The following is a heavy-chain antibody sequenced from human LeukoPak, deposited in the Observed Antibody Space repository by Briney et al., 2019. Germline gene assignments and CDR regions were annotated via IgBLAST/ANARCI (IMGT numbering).Heavy chain of an antibody. V-gene: IGHV3-21*01. Sequence: GGSLRLSCAASGFTFSSYSLNWVRQAPGKGLEWVSSISSSTTYIYYTDSVKGRFSISRDNAKNSVYLQMNSLRAEDTAVYYCARGVCGGNCYYKFDIWGQGTMVTVSS. CDR2: ISSSTTYI. J-gene: IGHJ3*02. D-gene: IGHD2-15*01. CDR3: ARGVCGGNCYYKFDI. CDR1: GFTFSSYS.